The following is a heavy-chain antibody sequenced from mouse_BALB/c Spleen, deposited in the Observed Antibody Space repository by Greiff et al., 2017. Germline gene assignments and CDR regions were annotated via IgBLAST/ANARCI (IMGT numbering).Heavy chain of an antibody. J-gene: IGHJ3*01. D-gene: IGHD2-4*01. V-gene: IGHV3-2*02. Sequence: EVKLLESGPGLVKPSQSLSLTCTVTGYSITSDYAWNWIRQFPGNKLEWMGYISYSGSTSYNPSLKSRISITRDTSKNQFFLQLNSVTTEDTATYYCARGGDYDLPWFAYWGQGTLVTVSA. CDR3: ARGGDYDLPWFAY. CDR2: ISYSGST. CDR1: GYSITSDYA.